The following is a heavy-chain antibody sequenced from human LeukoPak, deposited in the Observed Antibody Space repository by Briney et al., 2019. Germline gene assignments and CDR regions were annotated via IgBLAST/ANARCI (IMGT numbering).Heavy chain of an antibody. CDR1: GFTFSSYA. V-gene: IGHV3-23*01. CDR3: ARDRRGEKDFDV. J-gene: IGHJ3*01. CDR2: ISGSGGTT. Sequence: GGSLRLSCAASGFTFSSYAMSWVRQAPGKGLEWVSAISGSGGTTYYADSVRGRFTISRDNSKNTVYLQMDNLRPEDTAVYYCARDRRGEKDFDVWGPGTMVTVSS.